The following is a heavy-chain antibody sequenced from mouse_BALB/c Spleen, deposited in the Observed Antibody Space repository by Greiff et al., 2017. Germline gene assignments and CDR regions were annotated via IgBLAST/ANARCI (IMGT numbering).Heavy chain of an antibody. CDR1: GFSLTSYG. D-gene: IGHD2-14*01. CDR3: ARAYYRYDGAMDY. CDR2: IWSGGST. V-gene: IGHV2-2*02. Sequence: VKLVESGPGLVQPSQSLSITCTVSGFSLTSYGVHWVRQSPGKGLEWLGVIWSGGSTDYNAAFISRLSISKDNSKSQVFFKMNSLQANDTAIYYCARAYYRYDGAMDYWGQGTSVTVSS. J-gene: IGHJ4*01.